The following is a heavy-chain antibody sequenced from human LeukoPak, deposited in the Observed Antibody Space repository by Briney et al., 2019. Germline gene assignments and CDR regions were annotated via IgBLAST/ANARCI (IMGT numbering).Heavy chain of an antibody. Sequence: GGSLRLSCAASGFTFSNAWMSWVRQAPGKGLEWVGRIKSKTDGGATDYAAPVKGRFTISRDDSKNTLYLQMNSLKTEDTAVYYCTTDPSSSSWSYSSGWYYYYGMDVWGQGTTVTVSS. CDR1: GFTFSNAW. J-gene: IGHJ6*02. D-gene: IGHD6-19*01. CDR3: TTDPSSSSWSYSSGWYYYYGMDV. V-gene: IGHV3-15*01. CDR2: IKSKTDGGAT.